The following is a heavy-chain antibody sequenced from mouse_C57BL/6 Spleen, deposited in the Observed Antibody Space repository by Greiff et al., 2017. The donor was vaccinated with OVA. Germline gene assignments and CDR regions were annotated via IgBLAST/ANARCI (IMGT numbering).Heavy chain of an antibody. J-gene: IGHJ1*03. V-gene: IGHV1-15*01. CDR3: TRNWDGGYFDV. D-gene: IGHD4-1*01. CDR1: GYTFTDYE. CDR2: IDPETGGT. Sequence: QVHVKQSGAELVRPGASVTLSCKASGYTFTDYEMHWVKQTPVHGLEWIGAIDPETGGTAYNQKFKGKAILTADKSSSTAYMELRSLTSEDSAVYYCTRNWDGGYFDVWGTGTTVTVSS.